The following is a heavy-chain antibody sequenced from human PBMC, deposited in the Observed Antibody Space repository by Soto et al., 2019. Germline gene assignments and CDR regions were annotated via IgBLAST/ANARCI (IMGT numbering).Heavy chain of an antibody. D-gene: IGHD3-3*02. CDR2: IGYDGSNK. CDR3: ARERALAGDAFDI. CDR1: GFTFSSYG. J-gene: IGHJ3*02. V-gene: IGHV3-33*01. Sequence: GGSLRLSCAASGFTFSSYGMHWVRQAPGKGLEWVAVIGYDGSNKYYAGSVKGRFSISRDNSKNTLYLQMNSLRAEDTAVYYWARERALAGDAFDIWGQGTMVTVAS.